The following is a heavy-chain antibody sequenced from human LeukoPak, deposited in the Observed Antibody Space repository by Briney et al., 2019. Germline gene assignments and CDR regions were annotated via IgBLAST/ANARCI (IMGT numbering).Heavy chain of an antibody. CDR1: GGSISSSSYY. CDR2: IYYSGST. CDR3: ARGDVDTAMVEFDY. Sequence: PSQTLSLTCTVSGGSISSSSYYWGWIRQPPGKGLEWIGSIYYSGSTYYNPSLKSRVTISVDTSKNHFSLKLSSVSAADTAVYYCARGDVDTAMVEFDYWGQGTLVTVSS. V-gene: IGHV4-39*02. J-gene: IGHJ4*02. D-gene: IGHD5-18*01.